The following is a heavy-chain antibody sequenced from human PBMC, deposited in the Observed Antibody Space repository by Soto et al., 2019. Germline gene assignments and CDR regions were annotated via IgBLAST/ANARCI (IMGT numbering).Heavy chain of an antibody. V-gene: IGHV4-34*01. J-gene: IGHJ4*02. D-gene: IGHD3-3*01. CDR3: ATYTITIFGVVGY. CDR2: INHSGST. CDR1: GGSFSGYY. Sequence: SETLSLTCAVYGGSFSGYYWSWIRQPPGKGLEWIGEINHSGSTNYNPSLRSRVTISVDTSKNQFSLKLSSVTAADTAVYYCATYTITIFGVVGYWGQGTLVTVSS.